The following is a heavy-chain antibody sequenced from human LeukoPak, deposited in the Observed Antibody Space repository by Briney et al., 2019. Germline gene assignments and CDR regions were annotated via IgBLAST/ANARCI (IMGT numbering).Heavy chain of an antibody. CDR3: AESRSDYYDSSGYSGAFDI. Sequence: PGGSLRLSCAASGFTFSSHSMHWVRQAPGKGLEYVSAIRSNGGSTYYANSVKGRFTISRDNSKSTLYLQMGSLRAEDMAVYYCAESRSDYYDSSGYSGAFDIWGQGTMVTVSS. CDR2: IRSNGGST. J-gene: IGHJ3*02. V-gene: IGHV3-64*01. CDR1: GFTFSSHS. D-gene: IGHD3-22*01.